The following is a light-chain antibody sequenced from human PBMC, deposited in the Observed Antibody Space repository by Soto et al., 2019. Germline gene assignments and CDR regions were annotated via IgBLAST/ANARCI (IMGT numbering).Light chain of an antibody. CDR1: QSVSSSY. Sequence: EIVLTQSPGILSLSPGERAILSCRASQSVSSSYLAWYQHKVGQAPRLLIYGASSRATGIPDRFSGSGSGTDFTLTISRLEPEDFAVYYCQQYGSSPQTFGQGTNVEIK. J-gene: IGKJ1*01. V-gene: IGKV3-20*01. CDR3: QQYGSSPQT. CDR2: GAS.